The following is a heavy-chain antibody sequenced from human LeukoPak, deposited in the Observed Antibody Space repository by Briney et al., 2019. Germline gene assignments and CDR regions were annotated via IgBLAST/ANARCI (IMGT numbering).Heavy chain of an antibody. J-gene: IGHJ4*02. Sequence: GGSLRLSCAASGFTFSSYSMTWVRQAPGKGLEWVSSISSSSSYIYYADSVKGRFTISRDNAKNSLYPQMNSLRAEDTAVYYCARVGHREANYWGQGTLVTVSS. CDR2: ISSSSSYI. CDR1: GFTFSSYS. V-gene: IGHV3-21*01. CDR3: ARVGHREANY. D-gene: IGHD1-26*01.